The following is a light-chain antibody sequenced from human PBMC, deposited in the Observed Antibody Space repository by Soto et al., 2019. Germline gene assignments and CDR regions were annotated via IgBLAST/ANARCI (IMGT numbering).Light chain of an antibody. V-gene: IGKV4-1*01. CDR2: WAS. CDR1: QTLLYTSNNKSY. Sequence: DIVMTQSPDSLAVSLGERATINCKSSQTLLYTSNNKSYLAWHQQKAGQPPKLLFFWASSRESGVPDRFSASGTVTDFTLTISSLQAEDVAVYFCQQYATTPRTFGRGTRVEI. J-gene: IGKJ4*02. CDR3: QQYATTPRT.